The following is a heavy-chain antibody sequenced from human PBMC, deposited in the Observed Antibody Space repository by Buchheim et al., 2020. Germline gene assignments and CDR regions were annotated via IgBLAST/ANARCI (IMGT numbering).Heavy chain of an antibody. V-gene: IGHV3-74*01. CDR1: GFTFSSYW. CDR3: AKGDGGYCTGGVCYGFDL. J-gene: IGHJ2*01. Sequence: EVQLVESGGGLVQPGGSLRLSCAASGFTFSSYWMHWVRRAPGKGLVWVSRINSDGRYTNYADSVKGRFTVSSDNAKNTLYLQMDSLRAEDTAVYYCAKGDGGYCTGGVCYGFDLWGRGTL. D-gene: IGHD2-8*02. CDR2: INSDGRYT.